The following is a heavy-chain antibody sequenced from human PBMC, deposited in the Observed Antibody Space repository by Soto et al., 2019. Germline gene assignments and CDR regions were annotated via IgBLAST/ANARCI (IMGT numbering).Heavy chain of an antibody. CDR1: GFTFSSSS. CDR2: VSGSGGST. Sequence: GGSLILSCAASGFTFSSSSMTWVRQAPGMGLEWVSTVSGSGGSTYYADSVKGRLTISRDNSKNTLYLQMNSLRAEDTAIYYCAKVLASAGSDYWRRGTLVTVSS. V-gene: IGHV3-23*01. J-gene: IGHJ4*02. D-gene: IGHD6-13*01. CDR3: AKVLASAGSDY.